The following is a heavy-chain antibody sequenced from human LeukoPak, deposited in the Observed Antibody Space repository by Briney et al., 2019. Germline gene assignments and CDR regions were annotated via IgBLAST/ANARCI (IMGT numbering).Heavy chain of an antibody. D-gene: IGHD4-17*01. J-gene: IGHJ3*02. CDR2: INHSGST. Sequence: SETLSLTCAVYGGSFSGYYWSWIRQPPGKGLEWIGEINHSGSTNYNPSLKSRVTISVDTSKNQFSLKLSSVTAADTAVYYCARDIDCGDQTGLGAFDIWGQGTMVTVSS. CDR1: GGSFSGYY. V-gene: IGHV4-34*01. CDR3: ARDIDCGDQTGLGAFDI.